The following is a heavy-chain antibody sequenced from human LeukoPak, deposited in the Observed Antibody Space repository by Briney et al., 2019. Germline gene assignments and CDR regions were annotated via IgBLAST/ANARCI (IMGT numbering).Heavy chain of an antibody. CDR3: ARDYGDYDAYYYYYYGMDV. J-gene: IGHJ6*02. D-gene: IGHD4-17*01. CDR2: MNPNSGNT. V-gene: IGHV1-8*01. CDR1: GYTFTSYD. Sequence: ASVKVSCKASGYTFTSYDINWVRQATGQGLEWMGWMNPNSGNTGYAQKFQGRVTMTRNTSISTAYMELSSLRSEDTAVYYCARDYGDYDAYYYYYYGMDVWAKGPRSPSP.